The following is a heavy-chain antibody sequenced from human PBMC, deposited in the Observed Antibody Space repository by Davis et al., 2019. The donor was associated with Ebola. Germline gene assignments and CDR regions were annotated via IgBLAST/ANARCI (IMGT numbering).Heavy chain of an antibody. D-gene: IGHD5-18*01. CDR3: ARESIEYSYGSSAQYY. CDR2: ISYDGSNK. CDR1: GFTFSSYA. Sequence: GESLKIPCAASGFTFSSYAMHWVRQAPGKGLEWVAVISYDGSNKYYADSVKGRFTISRDNSKNTLYLQMNSLRAEDTAVYYCARESIEYSYGSSAQYYWGQGTLVTVSS. V-gene: IGHV3-30-3*01. J-gene: IGHJ4*02.